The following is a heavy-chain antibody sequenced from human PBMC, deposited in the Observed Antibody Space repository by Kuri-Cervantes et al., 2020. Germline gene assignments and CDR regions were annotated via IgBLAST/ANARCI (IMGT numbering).Heavy chain of an antibody. Sequence: SETLSLTCTVSGGSISSYYWSWIRQPPGKGLEWIGYMYYSGSTNYNPSLKSRVTISVDTSKNQFSLKLSSVTAADTAVYFCARSSSWYFYWGQGTLVTVSS. D-gene: IGHD6-13*01. CDR2: MYYSGST. J-gene: IGHJ1*01. CDR3: ARSSSWYFY. CDR1: GGSISSYY. V-gene: IGHV4-59*13.